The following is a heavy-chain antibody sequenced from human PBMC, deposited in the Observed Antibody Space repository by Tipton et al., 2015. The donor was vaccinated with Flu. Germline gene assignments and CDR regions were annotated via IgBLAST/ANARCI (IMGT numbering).Heavy chain of an antibody. Sequence: SLRLSCAASGFTFSTYGMHWVRQGPGKGLEWVAFIRYDGSDKYYVDSVKGRFTISRDNSKNTLYLQMNSLRAEDTAVYYCARGYDILTDGGGFFDYWGQGTLVTVSS. CDR1: GFTFSTYG. J-gene: IGHJ4*02. CDR2: IRYDGSDK. V-gene: IGHV3-30*02. D-gene: IGHD3-9*01. CDR3: ARGYDILTDGGGFFDY.